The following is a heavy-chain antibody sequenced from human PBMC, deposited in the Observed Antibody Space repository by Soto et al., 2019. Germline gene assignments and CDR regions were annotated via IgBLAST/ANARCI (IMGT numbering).Heavy chain of an antibody. CDR3: ARSYFGADY. CDR1: GGSISSSNW. Sequence: PSETLSLTCTVSGGSISSSNWWNWVRQPPGKGLEWIGEIYHGGSTNYNPPLKSRVTISVDKSKNQFSLKLTFVTAADTAVYYCARSYFGADYWGQGALVTVSS. CDR2: IYHGGST. D-gene: IGHD3-10*01. V-gene: IGHV4-4*02. J-gene: IGHJ4*02.